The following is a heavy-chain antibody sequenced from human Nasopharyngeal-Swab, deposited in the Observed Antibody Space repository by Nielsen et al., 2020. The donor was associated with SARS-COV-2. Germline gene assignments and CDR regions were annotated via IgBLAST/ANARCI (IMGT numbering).Heavy chain of an antibody. V-gene: IGHV3-11*01. CDR2: ISSSGSTI. CDR3: APRVRATTGLDY. CDR1: GFTFSDYY. J-gene: IGHJ4*02. Sequence: GESLKISCAASGFTFSDYYMSWIRQAPGKGLEWVSYISSSGSTIYYADSVKGRFTISRDNSKNTLYLQMNSLRAEDTAVYYCAPRVRATTGLDYWGQGTLVTVSS. D-gene: IGHD1-26*01.